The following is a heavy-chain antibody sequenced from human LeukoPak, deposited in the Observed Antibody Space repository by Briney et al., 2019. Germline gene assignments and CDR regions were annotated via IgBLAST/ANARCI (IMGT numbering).Heavy chain of an antibody. J-gene: IGHJ3*02. CDR2: IIPIFGTA. Sequence: SVKVSCKASGGTFSSYAISWVRQAPGQGLEWMGGIIPIFGTANYAQEFQGRVTITTDESTSTAYMELSSLRSEDTAVYYCARDDSSGYPAFDIWGQGTMVTVSS. CDR1: GGTFSSYA. D-gene: IGHD3-22*01. CDR3: ARDDSSGYPAFDI. V-gene: IGHV1-69*05.